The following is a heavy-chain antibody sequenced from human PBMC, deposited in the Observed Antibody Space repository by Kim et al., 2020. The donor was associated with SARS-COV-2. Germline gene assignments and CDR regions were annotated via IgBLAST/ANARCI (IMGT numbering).Heavy chain of an antibody. V-gene: IGHV4-59*08. Sequence: SETLSLTCTVSGGSISSYYWSWIRQPPGKGLEWIGYIYYSGSTNYNPSLKSRVTISVDTSKNQFSLKLSSVTAADTAVYYCARLATMVRGVVYYYYGMDVWGQGTTVTVSS. CDR2: IYYSGST. CDR1: GGSISSYY. CDR3: ARLATMVRGVVYYYYGMDV. D-gene: IGHD3-10*01. J-gene: IGHJ6*02.